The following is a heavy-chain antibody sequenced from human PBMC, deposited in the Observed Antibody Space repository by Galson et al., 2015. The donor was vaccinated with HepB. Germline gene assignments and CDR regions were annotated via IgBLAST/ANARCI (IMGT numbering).Heavy chain of an antibody. CDR2: ISAYNGNT. D-gene: IGHD6-19*01. J-gene: IGHJ4*02. CDR3: AREDIAVAATKFDY. CDR1: GYTFTSYG. V-gene: IGHV1-18*01. Sequence: SVKVSCKASGYTFTSYGISWVRQAPGQGLEWMGWISAYNGNTNYAQKLQGGVTMTTDTSTSTAYMELRSLRSDDTAVYYCAREDIAVAATKFDYWGQGTLVTVSS.